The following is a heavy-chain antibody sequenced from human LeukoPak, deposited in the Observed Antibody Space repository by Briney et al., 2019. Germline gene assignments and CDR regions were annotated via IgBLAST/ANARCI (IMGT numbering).Heavy chain of an antibody. D-gene: IGHD3-16*01. J-gene: IGHJ4*02. CDR2: IYSIGST. CDR3: ASVRGGY. CDR1: GFTVSSNY. Sequence: GGSLRLSCAASGFTVSSNYMTWVRQAPGKGLEWVSVIYSIGSTYYADSVKGRFTISRDNSRNTMYLQMNNLRAEDTAVYYCASVRGGYWGQGTLVTVSS. V-gene: IGHV3-53*01.